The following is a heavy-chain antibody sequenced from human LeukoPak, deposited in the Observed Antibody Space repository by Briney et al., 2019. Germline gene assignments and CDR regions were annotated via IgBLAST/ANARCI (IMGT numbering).Heavy chain of an antibody. D-gene: IGHD3-22*01. V-gene: IGHV3-74*01. Sequence: GGSLRLSCAASGNYWMHWVRQVPGKGLVWVSHINSDGSWTSYADSVKGRFTISKDNAKNTVYLQMNSLRAEDTAVYYCANFFPYYDSSGYQEEFDYWGQGTLVTVSS. CDR3: ANFFPYYDSSGYQEEFDY. J-gene: IGHJ4*02. CDR2: INSDGSWT. CDR1: GNYW.